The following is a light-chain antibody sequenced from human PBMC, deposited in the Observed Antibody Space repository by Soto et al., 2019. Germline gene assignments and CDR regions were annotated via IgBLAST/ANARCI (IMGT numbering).Light chain of an antibody. V-gene: IGKV3-20*01. J-gene: IGKJ4*01. CDR2: GAS. CDR3: LQYGYLVT. Sequence: VFTQSQERRAWTPGERASLSCRASQSITNNYLAWYQQKPGRAHRLLIYGASSRATGIPDMFSGSESGTDFTLTISRLEPEDFAMYYCLQYGYLVTFGGGTKVDI. CDR1: QSITNNY.